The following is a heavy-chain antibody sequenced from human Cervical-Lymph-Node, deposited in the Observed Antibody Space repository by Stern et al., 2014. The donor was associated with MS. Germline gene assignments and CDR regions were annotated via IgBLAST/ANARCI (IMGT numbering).Heavy chain of an antibody. V-gene: IGHV1-46*03. D-gene: IGHD3-22*01. CDR3: ARGLFYSDTSGPDY. Sequence: DQLVESGAEVKKPGASVKVSCKASEYTFTNYYIHWVRQAPGQGLEWMGIINPSGGSTTYAQKFQGRVIMTRDTSTSTVYMELRSLRSEDTAIYHCARGLFYSDTSGPDYWGQGTLVTVSS. CDR1: EYTFTNYY. CDR2: INPSGGST. J-gene: IGHJ4*02.